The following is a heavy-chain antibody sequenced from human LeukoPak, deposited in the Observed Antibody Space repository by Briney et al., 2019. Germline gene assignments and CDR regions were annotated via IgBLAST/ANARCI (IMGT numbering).Heavy chain of an antibody. CDR2: IIPIFGTA. D-gene: IGHD3-10*01. CDR1: GGTFSSYA. CDR3: ARPMVRGVPVSGYDY. J-gene: IGHJ4*02. V-gene: IGHV1-69*13. Sequence: ASVKLSCKASGGTFSSYAISWVRQAPGQGLEWMGGIIPIFGTANYAQKFQGRVTNTADESTSTAYMELSSLRSEDTAVYYCARPMVRGVPVSGYDYWGAGNLVTVSS.